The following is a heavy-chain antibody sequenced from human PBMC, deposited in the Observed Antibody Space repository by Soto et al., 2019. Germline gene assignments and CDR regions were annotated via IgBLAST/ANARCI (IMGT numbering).Heavy chain of an antibody. CDR2: IYYSGST. CDR3: ARVSSSSFTRQVDY. V-gene: IGHV4-59*01. CDR1: GGSISSYY. Sequence: SETLSLTCTVSGGSISSYYWSWIRQPPGKGLEWIGYIYYSGSTNYNPSLKSRVTISVDTSKNQFSLKLSSVTAADTAVYYCARVSSSSFTRQVDYWGQGTLVTVSS. J-gene: IGHJ4*02. D-gene: IGHD6-6*01.